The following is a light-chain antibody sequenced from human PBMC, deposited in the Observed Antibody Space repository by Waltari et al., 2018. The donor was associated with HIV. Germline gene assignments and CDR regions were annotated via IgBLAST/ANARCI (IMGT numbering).Light chain of an antibody. CDR2: KDD. CDR3: AAWDGSLRAWV. Sequence: QSVLTQPPSASGTPGQRVTISCSGSSPHLGTPYVYRYQQLPGMAPTLLIYKDDQRPSGVPDRFSGSQSGTSASLTIIGLRSEDEGDYYCAAWDGSLRAWVFGAGTKLTVL. CDR1: SPHLGTPY. J-gene: IGLJ3*02. V-gene: IGLV1-47*01.